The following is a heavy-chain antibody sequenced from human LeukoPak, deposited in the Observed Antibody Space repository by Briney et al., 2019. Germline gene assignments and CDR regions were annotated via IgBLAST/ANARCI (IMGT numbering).Heavy chain of an antibody. V-gene: IGHV1-2*02. J-gene: IGHJ5*02. D-gene: IGHD3-22*01. CDR2: INPNSGGT. CDR1: GYTFTGYY. CDR3: ARPYYYDSGIDP. Sequence: ASVKVSCKASGYTFTGYYMHWVRQAPGQGLEWMGWINPNSGGTNYAQKFQGRVTMTRDTSISTAYMELSRLRSDDTAVYYCARPYYYDSGIDPWGQGILVTVSS.